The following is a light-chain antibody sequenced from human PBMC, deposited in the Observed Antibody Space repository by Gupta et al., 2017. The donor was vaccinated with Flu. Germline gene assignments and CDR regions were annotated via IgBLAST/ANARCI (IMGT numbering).Light chain of an antibody. V-gene: IGKV3-20*01. CDR2: GTS. J-gene: IGKJ1*01. CDR1: QSVRNDF. CDR3: QHETSYQPTRT. Sequence: EVVLTQSPGTLSLSPGERATLSCSASQSVRNDFLAWYQQKPGQAPRLLVSGTSIRAEGSKDRFSGGGEETDVNLTITRRDPEDFEVYYCQHETSYQPTRTFGQGTKVEIK.